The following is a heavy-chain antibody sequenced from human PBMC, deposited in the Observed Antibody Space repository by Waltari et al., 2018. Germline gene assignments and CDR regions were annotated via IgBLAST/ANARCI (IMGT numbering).Heavy chain of an antibody. Sequence: QLQLQESGPGLVKPSETLSLTCTVSGGSISSSSYYWGWIRQPPGKGLEWIGSIYHSGSTYYNPSLKSRVTISVDTSKNQFSLKLSSVTAADTAVYYCARHWSSPGAFDIWGQGTMVTVSS. CDR3: ARHWSSPGAFDI. J-gene: IGHJ3*02. CDR2: IYHSGST. D-gene: IGHD2-8*02. CDR1: GGSISSSSYY. V-gene: IGHV4-39*01.